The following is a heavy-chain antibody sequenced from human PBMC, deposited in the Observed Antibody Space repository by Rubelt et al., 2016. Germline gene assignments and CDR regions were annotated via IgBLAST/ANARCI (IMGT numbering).Heavy chain of an antibody. CDR2: SSYSGST. V-gene: IGHV4-59*08. CDR1: GGSISSSY. J-gene: IGHJ6*02. Sequence: VQLQESGPGLVKPSETLSLTCTVSGGSISSSYWSWIRQPPGKGLEWIGYSSYSGSTNYNPSLKSRVTISVDTSKNQFSLKLSSVTAADTAVYYCARPEYSSLPYSYYYYGMDVWGQGTTVTVSS. CDR3: ARPEYSSLPYSYYYYGMDV. D-gene: IGHD6-6*01.